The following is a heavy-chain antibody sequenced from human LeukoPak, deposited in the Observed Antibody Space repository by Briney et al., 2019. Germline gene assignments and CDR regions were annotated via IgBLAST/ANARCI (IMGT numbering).Heavy chain of an antibody. Sequence: SETLSLTCTVSGGSISSYYWSWIRQPPGKGLEWIGYIYYSGSTNYNPSLKSRVTISVDKSKNQFSLKLSSVTAADTAVYYCASVNYYDSSGYHRDYWGQGTLVTVSS. CDR2: IYYSGST. D-gene: IGHD3-22*01. V-gene: IGHV4-59*12. J-gene: IGHJ4*02. CDR3: ASVNYYDSSGYHRDY. CDR1: GGSISSYY.